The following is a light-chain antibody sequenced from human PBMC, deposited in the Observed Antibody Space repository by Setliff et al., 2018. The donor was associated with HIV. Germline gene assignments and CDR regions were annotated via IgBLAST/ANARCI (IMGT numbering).Light chain of an antibody. Sequence: QSALAQPASVSGSPGQSITISCTGTSSDVGGYNYVSWYQQHPGKAPKPMIYDVSNRPSGVSNRFSGSKSGNTASLTISGLQAEDEADYYCSSYTSSITSVFGTGTKVTVL. CDR2: DVS. CDR1: SSDVGGYNY. J-gene: IGLJ1*01. V-gene: IGLV2-14*03. CDR3: SSYTSSITSV.